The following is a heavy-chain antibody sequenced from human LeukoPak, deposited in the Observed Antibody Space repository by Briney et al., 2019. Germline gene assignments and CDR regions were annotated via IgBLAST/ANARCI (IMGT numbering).Heavy chain of an antibody. V-gene: IGHV1-2*02. CDR1: GYTFTDYY. D-gene: IGHD3-22*01. Sequence: ASVNVSCKAPGYTFTDYYIHWVRQAPGQGLEWMGCIDPDSGGTKYGQNFQGRVTMTRDTSINTAYMELSRLRSDDTAVYYCAREYYDSSGIKYAFDIWGQGTMVTVSS. CDR2: IDPDSGGT. CDR3: AREYYDSSGIKYAFDI. J-gene: IGHJ3*02.